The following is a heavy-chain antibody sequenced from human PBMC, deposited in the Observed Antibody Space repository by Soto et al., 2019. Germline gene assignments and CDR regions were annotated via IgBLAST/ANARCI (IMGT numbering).Heavy chain of an antibody. D-gene: IGHD1-26*01. J-gene: IGHJ5*02. CDR1: GYSFTSYW. V-gene: IGHV5-10-1*01. CDR2: IDPSDSYT. CDR3: ARQATSLPWFDP. Sequence: PGESLKISCKGSGYSFTSYWISWVRQMPGKGLEWMGRIDPSDSYTNYSPSFQGHVTISADKSISTAYLQWSSLKASDTAIYYCARQATSLPWFDPWGQGTLVTVSS.